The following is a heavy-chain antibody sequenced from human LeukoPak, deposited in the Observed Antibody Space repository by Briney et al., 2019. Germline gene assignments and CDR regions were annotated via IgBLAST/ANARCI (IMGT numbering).Heavy chain of an antibody. CDR3: ARDLVPAAGTTSFDF. Sequence: ASVKVSCKASGYTFTDYHMHWVRQAPGQGLEWMGWINPNSGATNYPQKFQGRVTMTRDTSISTAYMELSSLRFDDTAVYYCARDLVPAAGTTSFDFWGQGTLVTVSS. D-gene: IGHD6-13*01. J-gene: IGHJ5*01. CDR1: GYTFTDYH. V-gene: IGHV1-2*02. CDR2: INPNSGAT.